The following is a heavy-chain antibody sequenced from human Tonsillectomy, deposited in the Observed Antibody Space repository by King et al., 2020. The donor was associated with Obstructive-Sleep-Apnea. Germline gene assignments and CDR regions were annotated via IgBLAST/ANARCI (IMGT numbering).Heavy chain of an antibody. Sequence: VQLVVSGGGLVKPGGSLRLSCAASGFTFSSYSMNWVRQAPGKGLEGVSSISSSSSYIYYADSVKGRFTISRDNAKNSLYLQMKSLRAEDTVVYYCASVEYSSSSGNYWGQGTLITVSS. CDR2: ISSSSSYI. J-gene: IGHJ4*02. CDR1: GFTFSSYS. D-gene: IGHD6-6*01. CDR3: ASVEYSSSSGNY. V-gene: IGHV3-21*01.